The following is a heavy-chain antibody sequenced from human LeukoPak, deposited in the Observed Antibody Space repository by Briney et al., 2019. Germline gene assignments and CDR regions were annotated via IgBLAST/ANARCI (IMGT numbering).Heavy chain of an antibody. CDR1: GFSFTSYA. D-gene: IGHD1-1*01. CDR3: ARVEATTARSYYYYYMDV. CDR2: ITTGSSYI. Sequence: GGSLRLSCSASGFSFTSYAMNWVRQAPGKGLEWVSSITTGSSYIYYADSVRGRFSVSRDNAKDSLYLEMNSLRAEDTAVYYCARVEATTARSYYYYYMDVWGKGTTVTVSS. J-gene: IGHJ6*03. V-gene: IGHV3-21*06.